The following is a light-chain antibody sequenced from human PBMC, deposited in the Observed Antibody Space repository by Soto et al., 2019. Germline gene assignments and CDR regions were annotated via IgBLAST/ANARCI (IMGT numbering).Light chain of an antibody. CDR1: QSISSY. J-gene: IGKJ1*01. CDR2: AAS. Sequence: DIQMTQSPSSLSTSVGDRVTITCRASQSISSYLNWYQQKPGKAPKLLIYAASSLQSGVPSRFSGSGSGTDFTLTISSLQPEDFATYYWQQSYSTPWVFGQGTKVEIK. CDR3: QQSYSTPWV. V-gene: IGKV1-39*01.